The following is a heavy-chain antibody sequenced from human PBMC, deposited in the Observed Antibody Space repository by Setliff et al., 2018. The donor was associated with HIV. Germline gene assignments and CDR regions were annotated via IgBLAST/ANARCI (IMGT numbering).Heavy chain of an antibody. V-gene: IGHV3-48*03. Sequence: GGSLRLSCAASGFAFSSYEMNWVRQAPGKGLEWVSYLSGSGSAMYYADSVEGRFTISRDNAKNSLYLQMNSLRAEDTAVYHCARGHYFKDVWGQGTTVTVSS. CDR2: LSGSGSAM. J-gene: IGHJ6*02. CDR1: GFAFSSYE. CDR3: ARGHYFKDV. D-gene: IGHD3-10*01.